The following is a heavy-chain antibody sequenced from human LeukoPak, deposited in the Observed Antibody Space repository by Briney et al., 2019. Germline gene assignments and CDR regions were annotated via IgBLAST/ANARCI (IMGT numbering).Heavy chain of an antibody. Sequence: SETLSLTCAVYGGSFSGYYWSWIRQPPGKGLEWTGEINHSGSTNYNPSLKSRVTISVDTSKNQFSLKLSSVTAADTAVYYCARGQKVVPAAMSYCYGMDVWGQGTTVTVSS. V-gene: IGHV4-34*01. CDR3: ARGQKVVPAAMSYCYGMDV. CDR1: GGSFSGYY. D-gene: IGHD2-2*01. CDR2: INHSGST. J-gene: IGHJ6*02.